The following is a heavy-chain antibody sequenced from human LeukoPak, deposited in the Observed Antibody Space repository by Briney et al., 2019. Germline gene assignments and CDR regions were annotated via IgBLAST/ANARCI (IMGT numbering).Heavy chain of an antibody. CDR1: GFTFSSYA. CDR3: AKRPAYYHNSAYYYGMDV. CDR2: ISGSGGST. J-gene: IGHJ6*02. V-gene: IGHV3-23*01. D-gene: IGHD3-3*02. Sequence: PGGSLRLSCAASGFTFSSYAMSWVRQAPGKGLEWVSAISGSGGSTYYADSVKGRFTISRDNSKNTLYLQMNSLRAEDTAVYYCAKRPAYYHNSAYYYGMDVWGQGTTVTVSS.